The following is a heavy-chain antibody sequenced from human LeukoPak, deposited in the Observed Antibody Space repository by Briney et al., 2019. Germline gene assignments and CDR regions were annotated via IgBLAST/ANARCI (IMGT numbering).Heavy chain of an antibody. J-gene: IGHJ6*04. V-gene: IGHV4-30-4*01. CDR3: AREPLVVVPAAAVYYYGMDV. CDR1: GGSISSGDYY. Sequence: PSETLSLTCTVSGGSISSGDYYWSWIRQPPGKGLEWIGYIYCSGSTYYNPSLKSRVTISVDTSKNQFSLKLSSVTAADTAVYYCAREPLVVVPAAAVYYYGMDVWGKGTTVTVSS. CDR2: IYCSGST. D-gene: IGHD2-2*01.